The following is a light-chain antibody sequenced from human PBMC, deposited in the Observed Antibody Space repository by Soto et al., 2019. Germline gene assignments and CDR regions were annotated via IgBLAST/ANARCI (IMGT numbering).Light chain of an antibody. CDR1: SSDVGGYNY. CDR2: DVN. Sequence: QSALTQPASVSGSPGQSITISCTGTSSDVGGYNYVSWYQQHPGKAPKLMVYDVNNRPSGVSNRFSGSKSGNTASLTISGLQAEDEGYYYCSPYTSSITLVFGGGTKVTVL. CDR3: SPYTSSITLV. V-gene: IGLV2-14*01. J-gene: IGLJ2*01.